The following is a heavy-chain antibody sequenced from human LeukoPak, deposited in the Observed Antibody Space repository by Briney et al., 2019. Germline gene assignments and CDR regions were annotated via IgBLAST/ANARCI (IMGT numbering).Heavy chain of an antibody. V-gene: IGHV3-21*01. CDR2: ITSSGTYT. CDR1: GFTFSNYN. J-gene: IGHJ4*02. D-gene: IGHD5-18*01. Sequence: GGSLRLSCADSGFTFSNYNMNWVRQAPGKAMEWVSSITSSGTYTFYADSVKGRFTISRDNAKNSLYLQMNSLRAEDTAVYYCATEPIQLWSFGVISWGQNPLNFDYWGQGTLVTVSS. CDR3: ATEPIQLWSFGVISWGQNPLNFDY.